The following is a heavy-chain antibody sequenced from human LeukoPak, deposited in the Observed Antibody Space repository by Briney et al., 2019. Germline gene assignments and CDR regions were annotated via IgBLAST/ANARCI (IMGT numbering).Heavy chain of an antibody. Sequence: GGSLRLSCAASGFTFSNSAMNWVRQAPGKGPEWVSVISGGGGSTFYADSVKGRFTISRDNSKNTLYLQMNSLRAEDTTVYYCAKARYSGYAFDAFDMWGQGTMVSVSS. J-gene: IGHJ3*02. CDR3: AKARYSGYAFDAFDM. CDR2: ISGGGGST. D-gene: IGHD5-12*01. CDR1: GFTFSNSA. V-gene: IGHV3-23*01.